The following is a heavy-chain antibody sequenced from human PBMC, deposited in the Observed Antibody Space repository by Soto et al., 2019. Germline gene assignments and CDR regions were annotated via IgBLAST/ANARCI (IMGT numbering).Heavy chain of an antibody. D-gene: IGHD3-22*01. J-gene: IGHJ6*02. V-gene: IGHV1-69*06. CDR2: IIPIFGTA. CDR3: AREGHDSSCYYPLVGMDV. CDR1: GGTFSSYA. Sequence: SVKVSCKASGGTFSSYAISWVRQAPGQGLEWMGGIIPIFGTANYAQKFQGRVTITADKSTSTAYMELSSLRSEDTAVYYCAREGHDSSCYYPLVGMDVWGQGTTVTVSS.